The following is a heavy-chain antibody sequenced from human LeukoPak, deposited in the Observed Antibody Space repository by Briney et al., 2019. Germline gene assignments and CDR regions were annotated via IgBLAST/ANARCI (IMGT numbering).Heavy chain of an antibody. Sequence: GGSLRLSCAASGFTFSNAGMSWVRQAPGKGLEWVGRIKSKSDGGKTEYAAPGRGRFTRARDETKNTLYLQMNSLRAEDTAVYYCAKNPGFGYSSSWPFDYWGQGTLVTVSS. V-gene: IGHV3-15*01. CDR1: GFTFSNAG. CDR2: IKSKSDGGKT. D-gene: IGHD6-13*01. CDR3: AKNPGFGYSSSWPFDY. J-gene: IGHJ4*02.